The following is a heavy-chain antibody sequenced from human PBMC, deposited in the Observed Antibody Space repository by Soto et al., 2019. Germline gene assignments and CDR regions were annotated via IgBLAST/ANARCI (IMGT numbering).Heavy chain of an antibody. J-gene: IGHJ4*02. CDR2: ISPIFGSA. CDR3: AHTETSRGPDY. CDR1: GGAFSSNA. Sequence: AASVKVSCKAFGGAFSSNAISWMRQAPGQGLEWIGTISPIFGSAAYAQRFQGRVTITADVPTNTAYMELSSLRSVDTATYYCAHTETSRGPDYWGQGTLVTVSS. V-gene: IGHV1-69*13.